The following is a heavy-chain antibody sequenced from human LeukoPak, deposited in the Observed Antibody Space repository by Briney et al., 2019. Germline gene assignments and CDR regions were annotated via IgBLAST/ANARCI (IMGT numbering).Heavy chain of an antibody. CDR3: AVTIAVGY. Sequence: GGSLRLSCAASRFNFSSYWMTWVRQAPGKGPEWVANIKEDGSEQHYVGSVKGRFTISRDNAKNSLYLQMNTLRVEDTAVYYCAVTIAVGYWGQGTLVTVSS. V-gene: IGHV3-7*01. CDR1: RFNFSSYW. CDR2: IKEDGSEQ. J-gene: IGHJ4*02. D-gene: IGHD6-19*01.